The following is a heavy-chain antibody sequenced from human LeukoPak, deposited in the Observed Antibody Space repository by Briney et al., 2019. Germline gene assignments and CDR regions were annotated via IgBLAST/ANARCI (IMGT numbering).Heavy chain of an antibody. CDR3: AGGDSGWLLDY. D-gene: IGHD6-19*01. J-gene: IGHJ4*02. CDR2: VWFDERNK. CDR1: GFSFSRYG. V-gene: IGHV3-33*01. Sequence: GGSLRLSCAASGFSFSRYGMHWVRQAPGKGLERVAVVWFDERNKYYADSVKGRFTISRDNSKNTLYLQMNSLRVEDTAVYYCAGGDSGWLLDYWGQGTAVTVSS.